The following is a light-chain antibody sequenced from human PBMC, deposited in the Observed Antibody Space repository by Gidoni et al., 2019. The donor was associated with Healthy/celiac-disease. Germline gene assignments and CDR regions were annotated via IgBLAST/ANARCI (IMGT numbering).Light chain of an antibody. CDR3: CSYAGSSTFPYV. CDR2: EGS. V-gene: IGLV2-23*03. Sequence: QSALTQPASVSGSPGQSITISCTGTSSDVGSYNLVSCYQQHPGKAPKLMIYEGSKRPSGVSKRFSGSKSGNTASLTISGLQAEDEADYYCCSYAGSSTFPYVFGTGTKVTVL. CDR1: SSDVGSYNL. J-gene: IGLJ1*01.